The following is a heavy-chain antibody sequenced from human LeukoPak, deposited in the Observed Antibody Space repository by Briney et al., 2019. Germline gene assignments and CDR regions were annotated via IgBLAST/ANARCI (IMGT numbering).Heavy chain of an antibody. CDR2: FNHRGST. V-gene: IGHV4-34*01. D-gene: IGHD3-10*01. J-gene: IGHJ4*02. Sequence: AETLSLTCTVYGDSFSCYPGPWIRQPPGKGVEGIVEFNHRGSTKYNPSLERRVHKSLKTSKNQILLEHSHVTAPDTAVLFCARGVYYGSGCYKWGQGSLVTVS. CDR3: ARGVYYGSGCYK. CDR1: GDSFSCYP.